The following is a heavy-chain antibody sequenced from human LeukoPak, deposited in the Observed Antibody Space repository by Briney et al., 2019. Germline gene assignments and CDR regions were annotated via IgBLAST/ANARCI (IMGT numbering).Heavy chain of an antibody. CDR3: AKELLSGAVVPAATIFDY. CDR1: GFTFSSYG. Sequence: PGGSLRLSCAASGFTFSSYGMHWVRQAPGKGLEWVAFIRYDGSNKYYADSVKGRFTISRDNSKNTLYLQMNSLRAEDTAVYYCAKELLSGAVVPAATIFDYWGQGTLVTVSS. J-gene: IGHJ4*02. D-gene: IGHD2-2*01. CDR2: IRYDGSNK. V-gene: IGHV3-30*02.